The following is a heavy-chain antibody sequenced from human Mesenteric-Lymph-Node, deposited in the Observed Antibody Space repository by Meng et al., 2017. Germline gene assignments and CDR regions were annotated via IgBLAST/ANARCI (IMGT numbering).Heavy chain of an antibody. J-gene: IGHJ4*02. CDR1: GYTLTELS. CDR2: FDPEDGET. Sequence: ASVKVSCKVSGYTLTELSMHWVRQAPGKGLEWMGGFDPEDGETIYAQKFQGRVTMTEDTSTDTAYMELSSLRSEDTAVYYCATYGDYEGQPGVPSGKFDYWGQGTLVTVSS. CDR3: ATYGDYEGQPGVPSGKFDY. V-gene: IGHV1-24*01. D-gene: IGHD4-17*01.